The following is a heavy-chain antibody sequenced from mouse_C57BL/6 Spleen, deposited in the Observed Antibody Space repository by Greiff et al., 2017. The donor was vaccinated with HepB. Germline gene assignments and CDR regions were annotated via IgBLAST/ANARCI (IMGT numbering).Heavy chain of an antibody. CDR1: GYTFTSYG. V-gene: IGHV1-81*01. CDR2: IYPRSGNT. D-gene: IGHD1-1*01. CDR3: ARRGDYYGSSYGFAY. Sequence: VKLMESGAELARPGASVKLSCKASGYTFTSYGISWVKQRTGQGLEWIGEIYPRSGNTYYNEKFKGKATLTADKSSSTAYMELRSLTSEDSAVYFWARRGDYYGSSYGFAYWGQGTLVTVSA. J-gene: IGHJ3*01.